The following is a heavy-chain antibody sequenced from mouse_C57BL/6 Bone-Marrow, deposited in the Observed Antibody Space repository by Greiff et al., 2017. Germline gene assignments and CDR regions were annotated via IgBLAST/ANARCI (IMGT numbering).Heavy chain of an antibody. D-gene: IGHD3-2*02. CDR2: ISSGGSYT. Sequence: EVQRVESGGDLVKPGGSLKLSCAASGFTFSSYGMSWVRQTPDKRLEWVATISSGGSYTYYPDSVKGRFTISRDNAKNTLCLQMSSLKSEDTAMYYCARGGYAQATWFAYWGQGTLVTVSA. CDR1: GFTFSSYG. J-gene: IGHJ3*01. V-gene: IGHV5-6*01. CDR3: ARGGYAQATWFAY.